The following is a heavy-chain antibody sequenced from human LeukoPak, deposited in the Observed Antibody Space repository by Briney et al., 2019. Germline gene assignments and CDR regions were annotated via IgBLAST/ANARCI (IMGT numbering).Heavy chain of an antibody. Sequence: PSETLSLTCAVYGGSFSGYYWSWIRQPPGKGLEWIGEINHSGSTNYNPSLKSRVTISVDTSKNQLSLKLSSVTAADTAVYYCARGDWGTVDYWGQGTLVTVSS. J-gene: IGHJ4*02. CDR1: GGSFSGYY. CDR3: ARGDWGTVDY. D-gene: IGHD7-27*01. CDR2: INHSGST. V-gene: IGHV4-34*01.